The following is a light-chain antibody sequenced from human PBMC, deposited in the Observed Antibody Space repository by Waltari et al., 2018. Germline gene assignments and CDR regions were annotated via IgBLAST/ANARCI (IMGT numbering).Light chain of an antibody. CDR2: SNN. CDR3: AAWDDSLNGRGV. CDR1: SPNIGSNT. J-gene: IGLJ1*01. V-gene: IGLV1-44*01. Sequence: QSVLTQPPSASGTPGQRVTISCSGSSPNIGSNTVNWYQQLPGTAPKLLIYSNNRRPPGVPDRFSGSKSGTSASLAISGLQSEDEADYYCAAWDDSLNGRGVFGTGTKVTVL.